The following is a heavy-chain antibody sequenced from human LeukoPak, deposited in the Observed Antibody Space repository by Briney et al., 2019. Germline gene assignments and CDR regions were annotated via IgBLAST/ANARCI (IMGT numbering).Heavy chain of an antibody. CDR3: ATVKEWLVRGAGWFDP. D-gene: IGHD6-19*01. CDR1: GYTLTELS. V-gene: IGHV1-24*01. CDR2: FDPEDGET. J-gene: IGHJ5*02. Sequence: ASVKVSCKVSGYTLTELSMHWVRQAPGKGLEWMGGFDPEDGETIYAQKFQGRVTMTEDTSTDTAYMELSSLRSEDTAVYYCATVKEWLVRGAGWFDPWGQGTLVTVSS.